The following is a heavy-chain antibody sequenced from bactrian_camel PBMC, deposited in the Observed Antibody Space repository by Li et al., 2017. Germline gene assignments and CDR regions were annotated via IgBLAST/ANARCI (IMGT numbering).Heavy chain of an antibody. J-gene: IGHJ4*01. Sequence: HVQLVESGGGSVQTGGSLRLSCVASTAAYKSNCMGWFRQAPGKEREGVAALFSGAYSPYYAASVKGRFTISQDNAKNTVYLQMDGLKPEDSAMYYCAARSACYLVTISQSQYYNWGQGTQVTVS. CDR3: AARSACYLVTISQSQYYN. CDR1: TAAYKSNC. D-gene: IGHD3*01. CDR2: LFSGAYSP. V-gene: IGHV3-3*01.